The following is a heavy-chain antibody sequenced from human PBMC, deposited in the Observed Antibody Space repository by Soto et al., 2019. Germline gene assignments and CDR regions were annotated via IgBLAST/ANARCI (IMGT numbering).Heavy chain of an antibody. CDR2: IIPIFGTA. V-gene: IGHV1-69*01. CDR3: ARGPFYCSSTGCYTRHFDY. Sequence: QMQLVQSGAEVKKPGSSVKVSCKASGGTFSSYAISWVRQAPGQGLEWMGGIIPIFGTANYAQKFQGRVTITADESTSTAYMELSSLRSEDTAVYYCARGPFYCSSTGCYTRHFDYWGQGTLVTVSS. J-gene: IGHJ4*02. CDR1: GGTFSSYA. D-gene: IGHD2-2*02.